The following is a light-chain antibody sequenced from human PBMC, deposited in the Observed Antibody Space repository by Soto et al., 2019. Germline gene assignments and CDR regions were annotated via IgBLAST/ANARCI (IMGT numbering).Light chain of an antibody. CDR3: GSYSSSSTLYV. J-gene: IGLJ1*01. V-gene: IGLV2-14*03. Sequence: QSALTQPASVSGSPGQSITISCTGTSSDVGGSNYVSWYQQHPGKAPKLMIYDVSNRPSGVSNRFSGSKSRNTASLTISGLQAEDEADYYCGSYSSSSTLYVFGTGTKLTVL. CDR2: DVS. CDR1: SSDVGGSNY.